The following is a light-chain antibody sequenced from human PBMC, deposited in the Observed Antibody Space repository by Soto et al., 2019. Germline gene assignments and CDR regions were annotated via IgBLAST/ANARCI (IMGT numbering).Light chain of an antibody. CDR3: QQYGSSPGT. CDR2: GAS. J-gene: IGKJ1*01. Sequence: EIVLTQSPGTLSLSPGERATLSCRASQSVSSSYLAWYQQKPGQAPRLLIYGASSRATGIPDRFGGSGSGTDVTLTISKLEPEDFAVYYWQQYGSSPGTFGQGTKVEIK. V-gene: IGKV3-20*01. CDR1: QSVSSSY.